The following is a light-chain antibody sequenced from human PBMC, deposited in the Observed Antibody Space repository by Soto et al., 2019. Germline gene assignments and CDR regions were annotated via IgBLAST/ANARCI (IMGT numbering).Light chain of an antibody. CDR1: SSDVGGYNY. CDR3: SSYVGTNSYV. J-gene: IGLJ1*01. Sequence: QSALTQPPSASGSPGQSVTISCTGTSSDVGGYNYVSWYQQHPGKAPKLMIYEVSERPSGVPDRFSGSKSGNTASLTVSGLQAEDEADYYCSSYVGTNSYVFGTGTKLTVL. V-gene: IGLV2-8*01. CDR2: EVS.